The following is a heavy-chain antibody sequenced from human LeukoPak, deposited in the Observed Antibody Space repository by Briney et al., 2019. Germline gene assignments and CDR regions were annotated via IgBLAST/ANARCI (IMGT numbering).Heavy chain of an antibody. CDR3: AKERNMVRGVIEYYFDY. J-gene: IGHJ4*02. V-gene: IGHV3-23*01. Sequence: GGSLRLSCVVSGLTFSSYSMSWVRQAPGKGLEWVSGISASGGDTWYPDSVKGRFTISRDNSKNTLYLQMNSLRAEDTAVYYCAKERNMVRGVIEYYFDYWGQGTLVTVSS. CDR2: ISASGGDT. CDR1: GLTFSSYS. D-gene: IGHD3-10*01.